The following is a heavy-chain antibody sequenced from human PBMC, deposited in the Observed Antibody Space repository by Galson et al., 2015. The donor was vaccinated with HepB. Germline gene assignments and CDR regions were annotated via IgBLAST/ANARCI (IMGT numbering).Heavy chain of an antibody. V-gene: IGHV3-23*01. CDR2: ISGSGGST. J-gene: IGHJ4*02. Sequence: SLRLSCAASGFAFSSYAMSWVRQAPGKGLEWVSAISGSGGSTYYADSVKGRFTISRDNSKNTLYLQMNSLRAEDTAVYYCATLGPYDREYYFDYWGQGTLVTVSS. D-gene: IGHD3-22*01. CDR3: ATLGPYDREYYFDY. CDR1: GFAFSSYA.